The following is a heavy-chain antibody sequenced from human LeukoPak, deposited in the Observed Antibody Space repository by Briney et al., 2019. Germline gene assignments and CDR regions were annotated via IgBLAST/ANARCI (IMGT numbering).Heavy chain of an antibody. Sequence: GGSLRLSCAASGFTFSSYAMSWVRQAPGKGLEWVSAISGSGDSTYYADSVKGRFTISRDNSKNTLYLQMSSLRAEDTAIYYCAKDTSTRWYSSTPLPGDYWGQGTLVTVSS. D-gene: IGHD6-13*01. J-gene: IGHJ4*02. V-gene: IGHV3-23*01. CDR2: ISGSGDST. CDR3: AKDTSTRWYSSTPLPGDY. CDR1: GFTFSSYA.